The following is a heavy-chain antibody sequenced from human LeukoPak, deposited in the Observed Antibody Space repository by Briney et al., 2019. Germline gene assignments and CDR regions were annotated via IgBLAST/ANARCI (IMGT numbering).Heavy chain of an antibody. V-gene: IGHV1-8*02. CDR2: INPKSGRT. D-gene: IGHD1-1*01. CDR1: GYTFTNYD. Sequence: ASVKVSCKTSGYTFTNYDINWVRQATGQGLEWMGWINPKSGRTGYAQKFQGRVTMTRNTSISTAYMELSSLRSEDTAVYYCARGHWNDVYWFDPWGQGTLVTVSS. CDR3: ARGHWNDVYWFDP. J-gene: IGHJ5*02.